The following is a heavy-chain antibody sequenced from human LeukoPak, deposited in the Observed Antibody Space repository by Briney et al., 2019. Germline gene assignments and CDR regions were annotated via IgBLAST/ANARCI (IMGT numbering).Heavy chain of an antibody. CDR2: IYYSGNT. D-gene: IGHD5-24*01. J-gene: IGHJ4*02. V-gene: IGHV4-39*07. Sequence: PSETLSLTCTVSGVSISSSNSYWGWIRQPPGKGLEWIGSIYYSGNTYYNPSFKSRVTISADTSNNHFSLRLTSVTAADTAVYYCAGGWLPDKNDFWGQGTLVTVSA. CDR3: AGGWLPDKNDF. CDR1: GVSISSSNSY.